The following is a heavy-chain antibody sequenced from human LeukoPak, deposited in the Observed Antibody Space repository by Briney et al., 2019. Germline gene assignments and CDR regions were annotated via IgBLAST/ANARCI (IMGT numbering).Heavy chain of an antibody. CDR2: IYPGDSDT. CDR3: ARSAITMIALNWFDP. CDR1: GYSFTSYW. D-gene: IGHD3-22*01. J-gene: IGHJ5*02. Sequence: GESLKITCKGSGYSFTSYWSGWVRQMPGKGLEWMGIIYPGDSDTRYSPSFQGQVTISADKSISTAYLQWSSLKASDTAMYYCARSAITMIALNWFDPWGQGPLVTVSS. V-gene: IGHV5-51*01.